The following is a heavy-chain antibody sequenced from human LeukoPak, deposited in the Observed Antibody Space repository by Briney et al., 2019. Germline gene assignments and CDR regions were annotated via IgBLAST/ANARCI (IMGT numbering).Heavy chain of an antibody. CDR1: GYTFTGYY. Sequence: ASVTVSCKASGYTFTGYYMHWVRQAPGQGLEWMGWINPNSGGTNYAQKFQGRVTMTRDTSISTAYMELSRLRSDDTAVYYCARVGDGYNDYFDYWGQGTLVTVSS. CDR2: INPNSGGT. V-gene: IGHV1-2*02. J-gene: IGHJ4*02. D-gene: IGHD5-24*01. CDR3: ARVGDGYNDYFDY.